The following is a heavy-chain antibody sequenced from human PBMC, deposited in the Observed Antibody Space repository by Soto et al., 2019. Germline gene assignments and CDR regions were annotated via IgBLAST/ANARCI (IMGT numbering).Heavy chain of an antibody. J-gene: IGHJ2*01. CDR1: GGSISSYY. V-gene: IGHV4-59*01. CDR3: ANVNWYFDL. CDR2: IYYTGST. D-gene: IGHD3-16*01. Sequence: QVQLQESGPGLVKPSETLSLTCTVSGGSISSYYWRWIRQPPGKGLEWIGYIYYTGSTNYNPSLKSRVTISVDTSKNQFSLQLSSVTAADTAVYYCANVNWYFDLWGRGTLVTVSS.